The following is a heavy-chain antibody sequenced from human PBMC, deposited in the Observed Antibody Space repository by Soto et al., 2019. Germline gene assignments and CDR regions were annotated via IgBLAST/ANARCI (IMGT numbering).Heavy chain of an antibody. Sequence: SETLSLTCTGSDASMKRSGQYWGWIRQPPEKALEWMGSVSDSRSTYYNLPLKSRVTISVDKSKNQFSLTLTSVTAADTAVYFCARHRMGDWLVFTPPASFESWGQGLLVTVSS. CDR1: DASMKRSGQY. V-gene: IGHV4-39*01. J-gene: IGHJ4*02. D-gene: IGHD6-19*01. CDR2: VSDSRST. CDR3: ARHRMGDWLVFTPPASFES.